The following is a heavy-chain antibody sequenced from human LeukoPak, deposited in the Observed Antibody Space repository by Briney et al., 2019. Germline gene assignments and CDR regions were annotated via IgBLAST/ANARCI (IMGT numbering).Heavy chain of an antibody. CDR2: IIPILGIA. D-gene: IGHD2-2*01. J-gene: IGHJ3*02. V-gene: IGHV1-69*04. Sequence: ASVKVSCKASGGTFSSYAISWVRQAPGQGLEWVGRIIPILGIANYAQKFQGRVTITADKSTSTAYMELSSLRSEDTAVYYCARTDGYCSSTSCFNDAFDIWGQGTMVTVSS. CDR3: ARTDGYCSSTSCFNDAFDI. CDR1: GGTFSSYA.